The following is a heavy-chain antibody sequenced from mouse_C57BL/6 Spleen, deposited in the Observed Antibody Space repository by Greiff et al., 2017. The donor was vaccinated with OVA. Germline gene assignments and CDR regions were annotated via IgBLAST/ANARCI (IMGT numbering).Heavy chain of an antibody. CDR2: IRNKANGYTT. CDR1: GFTFTDYY. V-gene: IGHV7-3*01. Sequence: DVHLVESGGGLVQPGGSLSLSCAASGFTFTDYYMSWVRQPPGKALEWLGFIRNKANGYTTEYSASVKGRFTISRDNSQSILYLQMNALRAEDSATYYCARSGWAGGFAYWGQGTLVTVSA. CDR3: ARSGWAGGFAY. J-gene: IGHJ3*01.